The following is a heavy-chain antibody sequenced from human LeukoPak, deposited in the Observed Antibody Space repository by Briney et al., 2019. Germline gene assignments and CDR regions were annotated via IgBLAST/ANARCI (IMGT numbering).Heavy chain of an antibody. Sequence: PGGSLRLSCAASGFTFSSYAMHWVRQAPGKGLEYVSAISSNGGSTYYANSVKGRFTISRDNSKNTLYLQMGSLRAEDMAVYYCARDFQGIFEYWGQGTLVSVSS. V-gene: IGHV3-64*01. CDR1: GFTFSSYA. J-gene: IGHJ4*02. D-gene: IGHD3-10*01. CDR3: ARDFQGIFEY. CDR2: ISSNGGST.